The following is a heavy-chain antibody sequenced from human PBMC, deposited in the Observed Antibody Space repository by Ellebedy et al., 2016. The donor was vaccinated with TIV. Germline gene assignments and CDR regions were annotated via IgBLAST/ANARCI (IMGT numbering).Heavy chain of an antibody. V-gene: IGHV3-23*01. CDR3: AKGTNKMVYAPFDY. Sequence: GESLKISCAASGFTFSSYAMSWVRQVPGRGLEWVSTTSGIGCSTYYADSVKGRFTISRDNSKNTLCLQMNSLRAEDTAVYYCAKGTNKMVYAPFDYWGQGTLVTVSS. D-gene: IGHD2-8*01. J-gene: IGHJ4*02. CDR1: GFTFSSYA. CDR2: TSGIGCST.